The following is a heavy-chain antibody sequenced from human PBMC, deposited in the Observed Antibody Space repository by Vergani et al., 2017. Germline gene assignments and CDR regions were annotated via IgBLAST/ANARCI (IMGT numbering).Heavy chain of an antibody. D-gene: IGHD3-9*01. CDR2: ISGSGGST. J-gene: IGHJ4*02. CDR1: GFTFSSYA. Sequence: EVQLLESGGGLVQPGGSLRLSCAASGFTFSSYAMSWVRQAPGKGLEWVSAISGSGGSTYYADSVKGRFTISRDNSKNTLYLQMNSLRAEDTAVYYCARVGRDYDILTGYYRWTRIDYWGQGTLVTVSS. V-gene: IGHV3-23*01. CDR3: ARVGRDYDILTGYYRWTRIDY.